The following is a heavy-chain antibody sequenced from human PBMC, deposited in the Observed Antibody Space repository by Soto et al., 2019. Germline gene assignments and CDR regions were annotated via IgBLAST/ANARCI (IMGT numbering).Heavy chain of an antibody. V-gene: IGHV1-69*08. J-gene: IGHJ4*02. CDR2: IIPILGIA. CDR1: GGTFSSYT. CDR3: AREIGDY. Sequence: QVQLVQSGSEVKKPGSSVKVSCKASGGTFSSYTMSWVRQAPGQGLEWMGRIIPILGIANYAQKLQGRVTITGDKSTSTAYMELSSMICEDKAVYYCAREIGDYWGQRTLVTVSS.